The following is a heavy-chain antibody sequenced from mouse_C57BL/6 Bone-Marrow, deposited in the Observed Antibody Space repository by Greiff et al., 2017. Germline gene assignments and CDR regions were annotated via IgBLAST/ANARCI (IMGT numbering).Heavy chain of an antibody. CDR3: ARKITTVLDY. CDR2: ISGGGGNT. D-gene: IGHD1-1*01. J-gene: IGHJ2*01. CDR1: GFTFSSYT. V-gene: IGHV5-9*01. Sequence: DVQLVESGGGLVKPGGSLKLSCAASGFTFSSYTMSWVRQTPEKRLEWVATISGGGGNTYYPDSVKGRFTISRDNAKNTLYLQMSSLRSEDTALYYCARKITTVLDYWGQGTTLTVSS.